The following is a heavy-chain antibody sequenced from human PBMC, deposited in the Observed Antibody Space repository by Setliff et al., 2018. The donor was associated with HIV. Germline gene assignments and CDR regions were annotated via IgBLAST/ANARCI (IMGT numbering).Heavy chain of an antibody. Sequence: PGGSLRLSCAASGFTFSSYWMHWVRQAPGKGLVWVFGMNTDGSSTRYADSVKGRFTISRDNAKNMLYLQMTSLRAEDTAVYYCARDDSNGNTDAFDIWGQGTTVTVSS. CDR3: ARDDSNGNTDAFDI. CDR2: MNTDGSST. CDR1: GFTFSSYW. J-gene: IGHJ3*02. D-gene: IGHD5-18*01. V-gene: IGHV3-74*01.